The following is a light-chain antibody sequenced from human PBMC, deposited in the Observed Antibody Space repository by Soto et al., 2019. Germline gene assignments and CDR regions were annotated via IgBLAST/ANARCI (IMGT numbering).Light chain of an antibody. CDR2: DVS. Sequence: DIQMTQAPSTISASVGDRVTITCRASQSINAWLAWYQQKPGKAPKLLIYDVSTLDNGVPSRFSGSASGTEFTLTISSLESDDFATYYCQQYHRYSTFGQGTRVDIK. CDR1: QSINAW. CDR3: QQYHRYST. J-gene: IGKJ1*01. V-gene: IGKV1-5*01.